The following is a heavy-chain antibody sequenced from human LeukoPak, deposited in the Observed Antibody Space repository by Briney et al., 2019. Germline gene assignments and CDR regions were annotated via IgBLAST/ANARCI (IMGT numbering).Heavy chain of an antibody. Sequence: ASVKVSCKAPGYTFTGYYMHWVRQAPGQGLEWRGWINPNSGGTNYAQKFQGRVTMTRDTSISTAYMELSRLRSDDTAVYYCARDRTISLGTSKEIKYITIFDYWGQGTLVTVSS. CDR3: ARDRTISLGTSKEIKYITIFDY. CDR2: INPNSGGT. J-gene: IGHJ4*02. CDR1: GYTFTGYY. D-gene: IGHD3-3*01. V-gene: IGHV1-2*02.